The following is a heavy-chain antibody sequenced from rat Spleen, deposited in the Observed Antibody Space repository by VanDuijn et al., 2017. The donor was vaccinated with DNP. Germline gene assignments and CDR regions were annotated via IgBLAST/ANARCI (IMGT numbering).Heavy chain of an antibody. CDR1: GFTFSNYY. CDR2: ISYDGGGS. J-gene: IGHJ1*01. V-gene: IGHV5-20*01. CDR3: TTVRGPYWYVDF. Sequence: EVQLVESGGGLVQPGRFLKLSCAASGFTFSNYYMAWVRQAPTKGLEWVASISYDGGGSYYRDSVRGRFTISRDNAKSSLNLQIDSLRSEDTATYYCTTVRGPYWYVDFWGPGTMVTVSS.